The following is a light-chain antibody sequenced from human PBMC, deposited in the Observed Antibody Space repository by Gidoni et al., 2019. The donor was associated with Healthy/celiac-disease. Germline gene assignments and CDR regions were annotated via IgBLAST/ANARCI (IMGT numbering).Light chain of an antibody. CDR1: KRVGSY. Sequence: ENVMKQPQDTLSWSPGERATRSCRTSKRVGSYSASYQQKPGQAPTLLIYDASHRATGIPAGFSGSGSGTDFPLTISSLEPDDFAVFYCQQHSNWPPRITFGQGTRLEIK. J-gene: IGKJ5*01. V-gene: IGKV3-11*01. CDR2: DAS. CDR3: QQHSNWPPRIT.